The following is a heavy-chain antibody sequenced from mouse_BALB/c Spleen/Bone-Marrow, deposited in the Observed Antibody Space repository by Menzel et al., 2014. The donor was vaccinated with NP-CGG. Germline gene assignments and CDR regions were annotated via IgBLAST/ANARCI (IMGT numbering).Heavy chain of an antibody. CDR1: GYTFSNYW. V-gene: IGHV1-9*01. CDR2: ILPGSGTA. CDR3: ARASVVPYYFDF. D-gene: IGHD1-1*01. Sequence: VQRVESGAELMKPGASVKISCKATGYTFSNYWIDWVKQRPGHGLEWIGEILPGSGTANYNEKFKGKATFAADTSSNTAYMQLSSLTSEDSALYYCARASVVPYYFDFWGQGTTLTVSS. J-gene: IGHJ2*01.